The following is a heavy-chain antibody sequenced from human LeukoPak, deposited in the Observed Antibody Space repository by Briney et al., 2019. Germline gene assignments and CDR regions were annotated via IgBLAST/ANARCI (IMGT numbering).Heavy chain of an antibody. CDR1: GFTFSNAW. CDR2: IKSKTDGGTT. CDR3: TTGGFTVTTAFDY. J-gene: IGHJ4*02. Sequence: GGSLRLSCAASGFTFSNAWMSWVRQAPGKGLEWVGRIKSKTDGGTTDYAAPVKGRFTIPRDDSKNTLYLQMNSLKTEDTAVYYCTTGGFTVTTAFDYWGQGTLVTVSS. V-gene: IGHV3-15*01. D-gene: IGHD4-17*01.